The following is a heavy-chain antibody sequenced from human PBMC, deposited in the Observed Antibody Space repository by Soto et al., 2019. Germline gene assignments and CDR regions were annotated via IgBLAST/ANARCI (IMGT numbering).Heavy chain of an antibody. Sequence: PGGSLILSWAASGFTFSSDLMHWVRQAPGKGLVWVSRIDTYGSATRYADSVKGRFTISRDNAKNTLYLQMNTLRAEDTAVYYCARVLKSSGWDNDVFDIWGQGTMVTVSS. V-gene: IGHV3-74*01. J-gene: IGHJ3*02. D-gene: IGHD6-19*01. CDR1: GFTFSSDL. CDR2: IDTYGSAT. CDR3: ARVLKSSGWDNDVFDI.